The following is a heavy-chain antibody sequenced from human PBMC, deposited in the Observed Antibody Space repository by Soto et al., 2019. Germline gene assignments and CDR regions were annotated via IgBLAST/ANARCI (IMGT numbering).Heavy chain of an antibody. J-gene: IGHJ4*02. Sequence: QVQLVQSGAEVKKPGSSVKVSCKAAGGTFSSYTISWVRQAPGQGLEWMGRIIPILGIANYAQKFQGRVTITADKSTSTAYMELSSLRSEDTSVYYCATGEGDLTDPDDYWGQGTLVTVST. CDR2: IIPILGIA. V-gene: IGHV1-69*02. CDR1: GGTFSSYT. CDR3: ATGEGDLTDPDDY. D-gene: IGHD3-10*01.